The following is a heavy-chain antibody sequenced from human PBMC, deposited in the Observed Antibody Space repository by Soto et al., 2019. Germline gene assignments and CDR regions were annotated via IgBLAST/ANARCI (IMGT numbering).Heavy chain of an antibody. D-gene: IGHD3-3*01. Sequence: GGSLRLSCAASGFTFSSYSMNWVRQAPGKGLEWISYISSSGHTIYYRDSVKGRFTISRDNGKNSLYLQLNSLRVEDTAVYYCARGHSYYDFWSGSHWGQGT. J-gene: IGHJ4*02. CDR3: ARGHSYYDFWSGSH. CDR1: GFTFSSYS. V-gene: IGHV3-48*01. CDR2: ISSSGHTI.